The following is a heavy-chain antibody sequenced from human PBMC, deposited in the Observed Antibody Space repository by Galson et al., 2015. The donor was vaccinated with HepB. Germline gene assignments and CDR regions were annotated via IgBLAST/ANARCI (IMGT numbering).Heavy chain of an antibody. CDR1: GFTFSDYY. V-gene: IGHV3-11*06. J-gene: IGHJ5*02. CDR2: ISSSSSYT. Sequence: SLRLSCAASGFTFSDYYMSWIRQAPGKGLEWVSYISSSSSYTNYADSVKGRFTISRDSAKNSLYLQMNSLRAEDTAVYYCARGGQYYDILTGYANWFDPWGQGTLVTVSS. CDR3: ARGGQYYDILTGYANWFDP. D-gene: IGHD3-9*01.